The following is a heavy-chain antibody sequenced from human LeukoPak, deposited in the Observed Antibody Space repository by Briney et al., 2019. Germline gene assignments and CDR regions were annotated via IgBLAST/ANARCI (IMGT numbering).Heavy chain of an antibody. J-gene: IGHJ4*02. Sequence: PGGSLRLSCTVSGFTVSSNSMSWVRQAPGKGLEWVSFIYSDNTHYSDSVKGRFTISRDNSKNTLYLQMNSLRAEDTAVYYCARLRFLEWLPHPFDYWGQGTLVTVSS. CDR3: ARLRFLEWLPHPFDY. CDR1: GFTVSSNS. CDR2: IYSDNT. D-gene: IGHD3-3*01. V-gene: IGHV3-53*01.